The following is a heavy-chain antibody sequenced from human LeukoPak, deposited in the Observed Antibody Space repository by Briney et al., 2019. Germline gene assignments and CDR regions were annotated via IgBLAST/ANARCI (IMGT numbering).Heavy chain of an antibody. CDR1: GGSISSSSYY. CDR2: IYCSGST. D-gene: IGHD3-22*01. Sequence: PSETLSLTCTVSGGSISSSSYYWGWIRQPPGKGLEWIGSIYCSGSTYYNPSLKSRVTITVDTAKNQFSLRLSSVTAADTAVYYCAREVVARPHYYYYMDVWGKGTTVTVSS. J-gene: IGHJ6*03. CDR3: AREVVARPHYYYYMDV. V-gene: IGHV4-39*07.